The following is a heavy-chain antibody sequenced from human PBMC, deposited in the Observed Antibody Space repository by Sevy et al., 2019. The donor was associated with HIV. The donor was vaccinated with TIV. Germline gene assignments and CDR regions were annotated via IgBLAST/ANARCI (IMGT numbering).Heavy chain of an antibody. J-gene: IGHJ5*02. CDR2: INPNSGGT. CDR3: ARERVYCSGGSCKPGGWFDP. CDR1: GYTFTGYY. D-gene: IGHD2-15*01. V-gene: IGHV1-2*02. Sequence: ASVKVSCKASGYTFTGYYMHWVRQAPGQGLEWMGWINPNSGGTNYAQKFQGGVTMTRDTSISTAYMELSRLRSDDTAVYYCARERVYCSGGSCKPGGWFDPWGQGTLVTVSS.